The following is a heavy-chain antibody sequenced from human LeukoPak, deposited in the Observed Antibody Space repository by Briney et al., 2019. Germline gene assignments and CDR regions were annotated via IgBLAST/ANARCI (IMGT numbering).Heavy chain of an antibody. J-gene: IGHJ3*02. V-gene: IGHV3-21*01. Sequence: PGGSLRLSCAASGFTFSNYNMNWVRQAPGKGLEWVSSISSGSSYIYYVDSVKGRFTISRDNAQNSLYLQMNSLRAEDTAVYYCARRLIVASGDAFDIWGQGSMVTVSS. CDR1: GFTFSNYN. CDR2: ISSGSSYI. CDR3: ARRLIVASGDAFDI. D-gene: IGHD3-22*01.